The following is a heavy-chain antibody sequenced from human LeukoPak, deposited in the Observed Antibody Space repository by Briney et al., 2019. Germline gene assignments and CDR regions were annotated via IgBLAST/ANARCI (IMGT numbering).Heavy chain of an antibody. Sequence: ASVKVSCKASGYTFTGYYMHWVRQAPGQGLEWMGWINPSSGTTNYAQKFQGRVTMTRDMSTSTVYMELSSLRSEDTAVYYCARDPHKRTYDRDNWFDPWGQGTLVTVSS. CDR3: ARDPHKRTYDRDNWFDP. CDR2: INPSSGTT. D-gene: IGHD3-3*01. J-gene: IGHJ5*02. CDR1: GYTFTGYY. V-gene: IGHV1-46*01.